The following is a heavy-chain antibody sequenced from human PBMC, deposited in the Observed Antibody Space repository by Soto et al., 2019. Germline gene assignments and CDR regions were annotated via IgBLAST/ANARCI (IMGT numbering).Heavy chain of an antibody. D-gene: IGHD3-3*01. CDR2: ISYHGNNQ. V-gene: IGHV3-30*18. CDR1: GFTFKNNG. J-gene: IGHJ4*02. CDR3: AKDLALGFWSGNYYFDH. Sequence: QVQLVESGGGVVQPGRSLRLSCAASGFTFKNNGMHWVRQAPGKGLERVAIISYHGNNQYYADSVKGRFTISRDNSNNTRYLEMNSLRREDTAVYYCAKDLALGFWSGNYYFDHWGQGTLVTVSS.